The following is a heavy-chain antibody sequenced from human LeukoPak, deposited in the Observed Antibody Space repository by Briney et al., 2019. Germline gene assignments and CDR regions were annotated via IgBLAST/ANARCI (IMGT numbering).Heavy chain of an antibody. D-gene: IGHD7-27*01. V-gene: IGHV3-48*02. CDR3: ARDLNWESDY. CDR2: ISTGSSTI. J-gene: IGHJ4*02. CDR1: GFTFGSYS. Sequence: GGSLRLSCAASGFTFGSYSMNWVRQAPGKGLEWVSYISTGSSTIYYADSVKGRFTISRDNAKNSLYLQMNSLRDEDTAVYYCARDLNWESDYWGQGTLVTVSS.